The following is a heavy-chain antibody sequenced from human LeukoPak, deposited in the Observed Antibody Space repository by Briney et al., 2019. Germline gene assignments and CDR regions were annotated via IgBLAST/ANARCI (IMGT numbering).Heavy chain of an antibody. CDR3: ARASIAARQLDY. CDR2: IYHSGST. Sequence: SETLSLTCAVYGVSFSGYYWSWIRQPPGKGLEWIGEIYHSGSTNYNPSLKSRVTMSVDTSKNQFSLKLSSVTAADTAVYYCARASIAARQLDYWGQGTLVTVSS. D-gene: IGHD6-6*01. V-gene: IGHV4-34*01. CDR1: GVSFSGYY. J-gene: IGHJ4*02.